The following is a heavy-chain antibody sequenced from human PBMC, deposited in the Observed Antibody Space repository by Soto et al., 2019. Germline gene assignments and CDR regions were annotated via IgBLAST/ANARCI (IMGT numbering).Heavy chain of an antibody. CDR2: IVVGSGNT. V-gene: IGHV1-58*01. D-gene: IGHD3-3*01. CDR3: AAVPSAYYDFWSGTISSWYFDL. Sequence: AASVKVSCKASGFTFTSSAVQWVRQARGQRFEWIGWIVVGSGNTNYAQKFQERVTITRDMSTSTAYMELSSLRSEDTAVYYCAAVPSAYYDFWSGTISSWYFDLWGRGTLVTVSS. CDR1: GFTFTSSA. J-gene: IGHJ2*01.